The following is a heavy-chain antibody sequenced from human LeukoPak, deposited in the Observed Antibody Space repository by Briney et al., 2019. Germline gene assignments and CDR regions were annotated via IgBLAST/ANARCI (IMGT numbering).Heavy chain of an antibody. V-gene: IGHV3-48*02. Sequence: GGSLRLSCAASGFAFSNYGMSWVRLSPGKGLGWVSYIGSGGGTISYADSVKGRFTMSRDNNENSLYLQMNGQRDADTAVYSCARYTNGFDYWGQGTLVTVSS. CDR1: GFAFSNYG. CDR3: ARYTNGFDY. CDR2: IGSGGGTI. D-gene: IGHD1-1*01. J-gene: IGHJ4*02.